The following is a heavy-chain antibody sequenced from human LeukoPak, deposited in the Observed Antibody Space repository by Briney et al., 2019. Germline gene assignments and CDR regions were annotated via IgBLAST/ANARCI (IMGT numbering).Heavy chain of an antibody. CDR2: IYYSGST. D-gene: IGHD1-14*01. V-gene: IGHV4-59*01. CDR3: ARVSSGTWIDFDY. J-gene: IGHJ4*02. CDR1: GGSISSYY. Sequence: SETLSLTCTVSGGSISSYYWSWIRQPPGKGLEWIGYIYYSGSTNYNPSLKSRVTISVDTSKNQFSLKLSSVTAADTAVYYCARVSSGTWIDFDYWGQGTLVAVSS.